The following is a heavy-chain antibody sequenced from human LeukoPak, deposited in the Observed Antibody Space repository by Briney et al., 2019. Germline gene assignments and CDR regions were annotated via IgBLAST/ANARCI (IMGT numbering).Heavy chain of an antibody. CDR2: IIPIFGTA. Sequence: SVKVSCKACGGTFISYAISWVGQARGQGREWMGGIIPIFGTANYAQKFQGRIKITTDESTSTAYMELSSLRSEDTAVYSCARDRGGSSWYNWFDLWGQGALVTVSS. CDR3: ARDRGGSSWYNWFDL. CDR1: GGTFISYA. D-gene: IGHD6-13*01. J-gene: IGHJ5*02. V-gene: IGHV1-69*05.